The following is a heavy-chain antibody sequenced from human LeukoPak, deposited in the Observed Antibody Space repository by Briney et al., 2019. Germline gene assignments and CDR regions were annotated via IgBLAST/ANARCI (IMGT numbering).Heavy chain of an antibody. V-gene: IGHV3-48*02. CDR3: ARGPPYTPPGGQYYFDY. J-gene: IGHJ4*02. Sequence: PGGSLRLSCAASEFTFSHYSMNWDRQTPGKGLEWVSYISSTGTIIYYADSVKGRFTISRDNAKNSLFLQVNSLRDEDTAVYYCARGPPYTPPGGQYYFDYWGQGTLVTVSS. CDR1: EFTFSHYS. CDR2: ISSTGTII. D-gene: IGHD2-15*01.